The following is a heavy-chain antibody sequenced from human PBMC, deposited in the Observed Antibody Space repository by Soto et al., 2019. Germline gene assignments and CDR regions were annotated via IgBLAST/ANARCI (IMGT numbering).Heavy chain of an antibody. D-gene: IGHD2-21*01. Sequence: SETLSLTCNVSDDSLSTYYWSWIRQPAGKGLEWIGRIYASGSTNYNPSLKGRVSMSVDTSKKQFSLRMISVTAADTAMYYCARSAIPRGGWFRPWGQGVLLTVSS. CDR2: IYASGST. V-gene: IGHV4-4*07. J-gene: IGHJ5*02. CDR3: ARSAIPRGGWFRP. CDR1: DDSLSTYY.